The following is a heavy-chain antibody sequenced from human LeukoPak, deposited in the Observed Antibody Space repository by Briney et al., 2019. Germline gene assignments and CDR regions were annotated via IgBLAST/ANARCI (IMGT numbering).Heavy chain of an antibody. CDR2: IKQDGSEK. CDR1: GFTFSSYW. V-gene: IGHV3-7*01. CDR3: AREVEDIVLMVYATLDY. D-gene: IGHD2-8*01. J-gene: IGHJ4*02. Sequence: GGSLRLSCAASGFTFSSYWMSWVRQAPGKGLEWVANIKQDGSEKYYVDSVKGRFTISRGNAKNSLYLQMNSLRAEDTAVYYCAREVEDIVLMVYATLDYWGQGTLVTVSS.